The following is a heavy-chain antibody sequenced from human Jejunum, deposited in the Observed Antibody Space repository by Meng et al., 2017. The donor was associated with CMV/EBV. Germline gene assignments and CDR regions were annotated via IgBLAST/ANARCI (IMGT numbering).Heavy chain of an antibody. J-gene: IGHJ6*02. CDR3: ARAPGKSYYYYYYGLDV. CDR2: IITMFGRT. Sequence: TFSTYAITWVRQAPGQGLEWMGGIITMFGRTNYAQKFQGRVTITADKSTKTVYMELSSLRSEDTAVYYCARAPGKSYYYYYYGLDVWGQGTTVTVSS. CDR1: TFSTYA. V-gene: IGHV1-69*06. D-gene: IGHD4-23*01.